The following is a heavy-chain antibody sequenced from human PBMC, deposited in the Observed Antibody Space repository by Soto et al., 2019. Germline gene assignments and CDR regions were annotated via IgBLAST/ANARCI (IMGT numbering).Heavy chain of an antibody. CDR3: AKGSASIRPYYFDF. V-gene: IGHV3-23*01. CDR1: GFTFSNYA. J-gene: IGHJ4*02. D-gene: IGHD2-2*01. Sequence: EVQLLESGGGLVQPGGSLRLPCPASGFTFSNYAMSWVCQAPGKGLEWVCAISGSGTYTWYADSVKGRFTISRDNSRSTLYLQMNSLRGEDTAMYYCAKGSASIRPYYFDFWGQGALVTVSS. CDR2: ISGSGTYT.